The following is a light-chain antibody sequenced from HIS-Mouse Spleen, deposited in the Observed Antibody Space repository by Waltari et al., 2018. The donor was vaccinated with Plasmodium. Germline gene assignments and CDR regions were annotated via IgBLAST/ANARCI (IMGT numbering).Light chain of an antibody. CDR3: CSYAGSSTLV. Sequence: QSALTQPASVSGSPGQSITISCTGTSSAVGSYKLVSWYQQHPGKAPKLMIYEGSKRPSGVSNRFSGSKSGNTASLTISGLQAEDEADYYCCSYAGSSTLVFGGGTKLTVL. J-gene: IGLJ2*01. CDR1: SSAVGSYKL. V-gene: IGLV2-23*01. CDR2: EGS.